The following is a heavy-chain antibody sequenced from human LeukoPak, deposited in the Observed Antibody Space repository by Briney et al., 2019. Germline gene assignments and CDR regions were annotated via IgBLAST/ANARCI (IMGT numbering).Heavy chain of an antibody. V-gene: IGHV4-59*12. CDR1: GGSISGYY. CDR2: IFYSGST. J-gene: IGHJ4*02. Sequence: SETLSLTCTVSGGSISGYYWNWIRQLPGKGLEWIGYIFYSGSTNYNPSLKSRLTISVDTSKNQFSLKLSSVTAADTAVYYCARDSDSIAAAGTGDYWGQGTLVTVSS. CDR3: ARDSDSIAAAGTGDY. D-gene: IGHD6-13*01.